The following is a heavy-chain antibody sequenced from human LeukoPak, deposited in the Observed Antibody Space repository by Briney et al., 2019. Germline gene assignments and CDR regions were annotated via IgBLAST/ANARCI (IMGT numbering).Heavy chain of an antibody. J-gene: IGHJ6*02. Sequence: ASVKVSCKASGYTFTGYYMHWVRQAPGQGLEWMGWINPNSGGTNYAQKFQGRVTMTRDTSISTAYMELRSLRSDDTAVYYCARDLGYKSGQKYYYYGMDVWGQGTTVTVSS. CDR2: INPNSGGT. D-gene: IGHD5-24*01. CDR3: ARDLGYKSGQKYYYYGMDV. CDR1: GYTFTGYY. V-gene: IGHV1-2*02.